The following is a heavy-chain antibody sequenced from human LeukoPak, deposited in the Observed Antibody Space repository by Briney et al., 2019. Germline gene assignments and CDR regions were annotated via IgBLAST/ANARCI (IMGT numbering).Heavy chain of an antibody. CDR2: ISYDGSNK. V-gene: IGHV3-30-3*01. CDR3: ARTSGIAVARRGFDL. CDR1: GFTFSSYA. J-gene: IGHJ2*01. D-gene: IGHD6-19*01. Sequence: GRSLRPSCAASGFTFSSYAMHWVRQAPGKGLEWVAVISYDGSNKYYADSVKGRFTISRDNSKNTLYLQMNSLRAEDTAVYYCARTSGIAVARRGFDLWGRGTLVTVSS.